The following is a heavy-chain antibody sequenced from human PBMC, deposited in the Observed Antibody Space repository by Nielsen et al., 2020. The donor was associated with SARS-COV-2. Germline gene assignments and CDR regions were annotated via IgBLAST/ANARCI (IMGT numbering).Heavy chain of an antibody. J-gene: IGHJ4*02. V-gene: IGHV1-69*13. CDR3: ARQYYYDSSGYYYDLDY. D-gene: IGHD3-22*01. Sequence: SVKVSCKASGGTFSSYAISWVRQAPGQGLEWMGGIIPIFGTANYAQKFQGRVTITADESTSTAYMELSSLRSEDTAVYYCARQYYYDSSGYYYDLDYWGQGTLVTVSS. CDR1: GGTFSSYA. CDR2: IIPIFGTA.